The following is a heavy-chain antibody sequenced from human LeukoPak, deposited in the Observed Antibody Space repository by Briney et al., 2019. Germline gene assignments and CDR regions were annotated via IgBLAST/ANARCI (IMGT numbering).Heavy chain of an antibody. D-gene: IGHD3-3*01. Sequence: SETLSLTCTVSGGSISSHYWSWIRQPPGKGLEWIGYIYYSGSTNYNPSLKSRVTISVDTSKNQFSLKLSSVTAADTAVYYCARSLRFLEWPHFDYWGQGTLVTVSS. CDR2: IYYSGST. J-gene: IGHJ4*02. V-gene: IGHV4-59*11. CDR3: ARSLRFLEWPHFDY. CDR1: GGSISSHY.